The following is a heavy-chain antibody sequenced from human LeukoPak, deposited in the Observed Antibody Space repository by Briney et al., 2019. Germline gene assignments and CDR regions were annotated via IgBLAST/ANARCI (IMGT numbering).Heavy chain of an antibody. J-gene: IGHJ4*02. CDR3: ARGSASSNGYHGIY. CDR1: GFTFSNYV. CDR2: ISGSGGST. D-gene: IGHD3-22*01. Sequence: PGGSLRLSCAASGFTFSNYVMSWVRQAPGKGLEWVSGISGSGGSTHYIDSVKGRFTISRDNSKNTLYLQMNSLSAEDTATYYCARGSASSNGYHGIYWGQGTLVTVSS. V-gene: IGHV3-23*01.